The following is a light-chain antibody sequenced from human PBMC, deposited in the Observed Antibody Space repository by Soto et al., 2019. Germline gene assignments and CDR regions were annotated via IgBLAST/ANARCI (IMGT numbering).Light chain of an antibody. CDR2: GIS. V-gene: IGKV1-6*01. CDR3: LHDALFPYS. J-gene: IGKJ2*03. Sequence: IQMTQSPSSLSASVGDTVIFTCRASQAIRNDLGWFQQRPGKPPKLLIYGISILQTGVPSRFSGSGSGTDFTLTISGLQPEDFATYYCLHDALFPYSFGQGTRLEI. CDR1: QAIRND.